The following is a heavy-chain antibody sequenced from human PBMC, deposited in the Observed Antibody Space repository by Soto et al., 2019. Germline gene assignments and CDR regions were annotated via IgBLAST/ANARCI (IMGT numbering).Heavy chain of an antibody. V-gene: IGHV3-23*01. Sequence: EVQLLESGGGLVQPGGSLRLSCAASGFTFSSYAMSWVRQAPGKGLEWVSAISGSGGSTYYADSVKGRFTISRDNSKNTLYLQMNSLRAEETAVYYCAKGKERLKNGMDVWGQGTTVTVSS. J-gene: IGHJ6*02. CDR3: AKGKERLKNGMDV. CDR2: ISGSGGST. CDR1: GFTFSSYA. D-gene: IGHD1-1*01.